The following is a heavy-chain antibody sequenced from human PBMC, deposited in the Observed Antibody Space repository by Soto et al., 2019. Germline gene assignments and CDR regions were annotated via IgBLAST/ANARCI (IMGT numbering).Heavy chain of an antibody. CDR1: GGSFSGYY. CDR3: ARGRSYYYGSGSYPRPLDY. CDR2: INHSGST. V-gene: IGHV4-34*01. Sequence: SETLSLTCAVYGGSFSGYYWSWIRQPPGKGLEWIGEINHSGSTNYNPSLKSRVTISVDTPKNQFSLKLSSVTAADTAVYYCARGRSYYYGSGSYPRPLDYWGQGTLVTVSS. J-gene: IGHJ4*02. D-gene: IGHD3-10*01.